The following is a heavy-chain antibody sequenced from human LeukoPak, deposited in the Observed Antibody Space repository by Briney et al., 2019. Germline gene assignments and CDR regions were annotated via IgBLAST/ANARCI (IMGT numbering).Heavy chain of an antibody. D-gene: IGHD6-13*01. J-gene: IGHJ4*02. CDR1: GGSISSGGYY. CDR2: IYNSGST. CDR3: ARVDPSHGIAAAASYYFDY. V-gene: IGHV4-31*03. Sequence: SETLSLTCTVSGGSISSGGYYWSWIRQHPGKGLEWIGYIYNSGSTYYNPSLKSRVTISVDTSKNQFSLKLSSVTAADTAVYYCARVDPSHGIAAAASYYFDYWGQGTLVTVSS.